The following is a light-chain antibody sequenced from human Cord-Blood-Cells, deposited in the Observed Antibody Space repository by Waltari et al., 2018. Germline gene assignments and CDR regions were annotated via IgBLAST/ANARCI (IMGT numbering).Light chain of an antibody. J-gene: IGKJ5*01. Sequence: EIVLTHSPAPLSSSHVDRPTLSCRASQSVNSYLAWYQQKPGQAPRLLIYDASNRATGIPARFSGSGSGTDFTLTISRLEPEDFAVDYCQQRSNWPPITFGQGTRLEIK. CDR1: QSVNSY. V-gene: IGKV3-11*01. CDR3: QQRSNWPPIT. CDR2: DAS.